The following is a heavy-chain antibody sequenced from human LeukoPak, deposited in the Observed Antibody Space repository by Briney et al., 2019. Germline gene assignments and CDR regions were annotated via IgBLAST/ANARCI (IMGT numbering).Heavy chain of an antibody. CDR3: ARGDTVTQGY. Sequence: PGGSLRLSCAASRFTFSSYWMHWVRQAPGKGLVWVSRINGDGSSTNYADSVKGRFTISRDNAKNTLYLQMNSLRAEDTGVYYCARGDTVTQGYWGQGTLVTVSS. D-gene: IGHD4-17*01. V-gene: IGHV3-74*01. CDR2: INGDGSST. J-gene: IGHJ4*02. CDR1: RFTFSSYW.